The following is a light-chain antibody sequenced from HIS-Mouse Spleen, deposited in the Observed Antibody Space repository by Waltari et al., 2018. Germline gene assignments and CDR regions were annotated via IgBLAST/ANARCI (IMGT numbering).Light chain of an antibody. J-gene: IGLJ2*01. CDR2: EDS. Sequence: SYELTQPPSVSVSPGQTARITCSGAALPTKYAYWYQQKSGQAPVLVIYEDSKPTSGIPERFSGSSSGTMATLTISGAQVEDEADYYCYSTDSSGNHRVFGGGTKLTVL. V-gene: IGLV3-10*01. CDR1: ALPTKY. CDR3: YSTDSSGNHRV.